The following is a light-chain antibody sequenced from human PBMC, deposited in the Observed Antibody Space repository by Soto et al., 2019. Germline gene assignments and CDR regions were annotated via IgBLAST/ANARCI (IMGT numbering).Light chain of an antibody. Sequence: DIQMTQSPSTLSASIGDRVTITCRASQSISSWLAWYQQKPGKAPKLLIYDVSNLESGVPSRFSGSGSGTEFTLTITTLQPDDFATYFCQHYRRNTWSFGPGTKVDIK. CDR2: DVS. J-gene: IGKJ1*01. CDR1: QSISSW. V-gene: IGKV1-5*01. CDR3: QHYRRNTWS.